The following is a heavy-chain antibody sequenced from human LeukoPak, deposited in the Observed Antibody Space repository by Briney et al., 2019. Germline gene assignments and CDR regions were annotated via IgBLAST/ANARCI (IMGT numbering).Heavy chain of an antibody. V-gene: IGHV3-30-3*01. Sequence: PGGSLRLSCAASGFTFRSYAMHWVRQAPGKGLEWVAVISYDGSNKYYADSVKGRFTISRDNSKNTLYLQMNSLRAEDTAVYYCARDRVYYYGSGSYYTWLLAGRYYYYYGMDVWGQGTTVTVSS. J-gene: IGHJ6*02. CDR2: ISYDGSNK. CDR1: GFTFRSYA. D-gene: IGHD3-10*01. CDR3: ARDRVYYYGSGSYYTWLLAGRYYYYYGMDV.